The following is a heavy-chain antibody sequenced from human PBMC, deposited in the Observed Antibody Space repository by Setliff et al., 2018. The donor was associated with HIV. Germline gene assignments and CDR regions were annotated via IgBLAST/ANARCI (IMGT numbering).Heavy chain of an antibody. Sequence: PGGSLRLSCAASGFTFSSYGMHWVRQAPGKGLEWVAVIWYDGKNKYYADSVKGRFTISRDNSKNTLYLQMNSLRAEDTAVYYCAKDWKVWFGELSQDYHYGMDVWGQGTRSPSP. V-gene: IGHV3-30*02. CDR1: GFTFSSYG. CDR3: AKDWKVWFGELSQDYHYGMDV. CDR2: IWYDGKNK. J-gene: IGHJ6*02. D-gene: IGHD3-10*01.